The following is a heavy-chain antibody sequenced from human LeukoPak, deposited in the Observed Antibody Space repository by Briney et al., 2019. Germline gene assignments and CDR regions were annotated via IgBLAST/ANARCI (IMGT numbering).Heavy chain of an antibody. D-gene: IGHD1-14*01. CDR1: GFTFSTYD. V-gene: IGHV3-30*02. CDR2: IYYDGSNK. CDR3: AKDMMRGTTYYYYYMDV. Sequence: GGSLRLSCGASGFTFSTYDMHLVRQAPGKGLEWVGFIYYDGSNKYYADSVKGRFTISRDNSKNTLYLQMNSLRVEDTAVYYCAKDMMRGTTYYYYYMDVWGKGTTVTVS. J-gene: IGHJ6*03.